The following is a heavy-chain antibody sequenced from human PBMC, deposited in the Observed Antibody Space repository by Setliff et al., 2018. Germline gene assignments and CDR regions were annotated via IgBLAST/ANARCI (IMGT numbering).Heavy chain of an antibody. CDR1: GYTLTELS. Sequence: RASVKVSCKVSGYTLTELSMHWVRQAPGKGLEWMGGFDPEDGETIYAQKFQGRVTMTEDTSTDTAYMELSSLRSEDTAVYYCARVHTYYYGSGSYGGRYYFDYWGQGTLVTVSS. CDR2: FDPEDGET. CDR3: ARVHTYYYGSGSYGGRYYFDY. J-gene: IGHJ4*02. D-gene: IGHD3-10*01. V-gene: IGHV1-24*01.